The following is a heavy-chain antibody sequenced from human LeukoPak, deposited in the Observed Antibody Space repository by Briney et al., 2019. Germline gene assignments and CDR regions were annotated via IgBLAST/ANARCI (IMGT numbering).Heavy chain of an antibody. Sequence: KTSETLSLTCAASGYSISSGYYWGWIRQPPGKGLEWIGSIYHSGSTYYNPSLKSRVTISVDTSKNQFSLKLSSVTAADTAVYYCASGPIVVVPADPYNWFDPWGQGTLVTVSS. CDR3: ASGPIVVVPADPYNWFDP. D-gene: IGHD2-2*01. V-gene: IGHV4-38-2*01. CDR1: GYSISSGYY. J-gene: IGHJ5*02. CDR2: IYHSGST.